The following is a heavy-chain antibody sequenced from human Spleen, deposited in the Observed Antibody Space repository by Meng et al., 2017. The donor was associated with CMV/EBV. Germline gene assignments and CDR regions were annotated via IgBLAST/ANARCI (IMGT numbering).Heavy chain of an antibody. V-gene: IGHV4-59*01. D-gene: IGHD3-3*01. J-gene: IGHJ6*02. CDR3: ARASDYDFWSGYQGGMDV. Sequence: SETLSLTCAVYGGSFSGYYWSWIRQPPGKGLEWIGYIYYSGSTNYNPSLKSRVTISVDTSKNQFSLKLSSVTAADTAVYYCARASDYDFWSGYQGGMDVWGQGTTVTVSS. CDR2: IYYSGST. CDR1: GGSFSGYY.